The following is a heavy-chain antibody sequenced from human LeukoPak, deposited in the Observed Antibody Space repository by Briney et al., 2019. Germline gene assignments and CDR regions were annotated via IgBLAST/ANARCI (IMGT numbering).Heavy chain of an antibody. J-gene: IGHJ4*02. CDR2: MNPNSGNT. Sequence: ASVKVSCKASGYTFTSYDINWVRQATGQGLERMGWMNPNSGNTGYAQKFQGRVTMTRNTSISTAYMELSSLRSEDTAVYYCARGIRKDYDFWSGLDYWGQGTLVTVSS. CDR1: GYTFTSYD. CDR3: ARGIRKDYDFWSGLDY. V-gene: IGHV1-8*01. D-gene: IGHD3-3*01.